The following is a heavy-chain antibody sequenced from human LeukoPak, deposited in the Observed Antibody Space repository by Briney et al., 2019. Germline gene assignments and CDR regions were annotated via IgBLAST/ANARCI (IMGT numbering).Heavy chain of an antibody. J-gene: IGHJ4*02. CDR1: GFTFSSYG. D-gene: IGHD3-10*01. CDR2: IKQDGSEK. Sequence: GGSLRLSCAASGFTFSSYGMHWVRQAPGKGLEWVANIKQDGSEKYYVDSVKGRFTISRDNAKNSLYLQMNSLRAEDTAVYYCARGNGYYGSGPDYWGQGTLVTVSS. CDR3: ARGNGYYGSGPDY. V-gene: IGHV3-7*01.